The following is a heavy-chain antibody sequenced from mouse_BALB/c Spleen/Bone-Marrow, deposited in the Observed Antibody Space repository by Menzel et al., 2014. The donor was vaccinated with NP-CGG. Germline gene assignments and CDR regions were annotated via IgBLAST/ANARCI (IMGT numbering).Heavy chain of an antibody. D-gene: IGHD3-1*01. Sequence: VKLMESGPELVKPGASVKMSCKASGYTFTDYVISWVKQRTGQGLEWIGEIYPGSGSTYYNEEFKGKATLTADKSSNTAYMQLSSLTPEDSAVYFCARGLGLPFYAMDYWGQRNLSHRLL. V-gene: IGHV1-77*01. J-gene: IGHJ4*01. CDR2: IYPGSGST. CDR3: ARGLGLPFYAMDY. CDR1: GYTFTDYV.